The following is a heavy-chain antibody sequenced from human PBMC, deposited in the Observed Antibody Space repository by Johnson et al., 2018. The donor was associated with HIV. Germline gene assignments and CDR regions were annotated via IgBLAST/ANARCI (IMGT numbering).Heavy chain of an antibody. V-gene: IGHV3-30*03. CDR2: ISYDGSNK. CDR1: GFIFSDHY. J-gene: IGHJ3*02. CDR3: ARDADYYDSRGYYRGGAFDI. Sequence: QVQLVESGGGLVKPGGSLRLSCAASGFIFSDHYMDWVRQAPGKGLEWVAVISYDGSNKYYADSVKGRFTISRDNSKNTLYLQMKSLRAEDTAVYYCARDADYYDSRGYYRGGAFDIWGQGTMVTVSS. D-gene: IGHD3-22*01.